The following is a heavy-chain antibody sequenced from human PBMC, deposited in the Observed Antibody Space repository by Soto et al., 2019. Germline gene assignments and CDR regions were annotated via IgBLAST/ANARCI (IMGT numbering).Heavy chain of an antibody. Sequence: VQLVESGGGVVQPGRSLRLSCVASEFTFSNYGMHWVRQGLGKGLEWVAVISYDGSDKYYADSVKGRFTSSRDNSKNTLYLKMYSLSAEATGVYYSAKDVKKGELYYHLDYWGQGTLVTVSS. CDR2: ISYDGSDK. D-gene: IGHD1-26*01. CDR1: EFTFSNYG. V-gene: IGHV3-30*18. CDR3: AKDVKKGELYYHLDY. J-gene: IGHJ4*02.